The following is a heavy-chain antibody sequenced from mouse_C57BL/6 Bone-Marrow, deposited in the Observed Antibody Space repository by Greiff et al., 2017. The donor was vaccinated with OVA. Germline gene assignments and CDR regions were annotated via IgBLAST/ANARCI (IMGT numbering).Heavy chain of an antibody. CDR3: ARGCYGSSDVAY. CDR1: GYTFTDYY. D-gene: IGHD1-1*01. CDR2: IFPGSGST. Sequence: VKLVESGPELVKPGASVKISCKASGYTFTDYYINWVKQRPGQGLEWIGWIFPGSGSTNYNEKFKGKATLTVDKSSSTAYMLLSSLTSADSAVDFCARGCYGSSDVAYWGQGTLVTVSA. V-gene: IGHV1-75*01. J-gene: IGHJ3*01.